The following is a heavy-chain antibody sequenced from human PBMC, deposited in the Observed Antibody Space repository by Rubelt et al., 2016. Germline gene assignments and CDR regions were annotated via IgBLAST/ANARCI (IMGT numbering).Heavy chain of an antibody. J-gene: IGHJ4*02. CDR2: IYYSGST. Sequence: QVQLQESGPGLVKPSETLSLTCTVSGGSISSYYWSWIRQPPGKGLEWIGYIYYSGSTNYNPSLKSRVTISVDTSKNQFSLKLSAGTAADTAVYDCASGVRIAARPNYFDYWGQGTLVTVSS. V-gene: IGHV4-59*01. CDR3: ASGVRIAARPNYFDY. CDR1: GGSISSYY. D-gene: IGHD6-6*01.